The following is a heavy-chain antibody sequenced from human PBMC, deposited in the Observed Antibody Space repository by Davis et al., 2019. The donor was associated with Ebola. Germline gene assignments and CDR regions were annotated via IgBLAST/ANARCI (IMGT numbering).Heavy chain of an antibody. J-gene: IGHJ6*02. D-gene: IGHD6-19*01. CDR2: INHSGST. V-gene: IGHV4-39*07. CDR1: GDSISSGSYY. Sequence: MPSETLSLTCTVSGDSISSGSYYWSWIRQPPGKGLEWIGEINHSGSTNYNPSLKSRVTISVDTSKNQVSLKLSSVTAADTAVYYCAREQWPQLYGMDVWGQGTTVTVSS. CDR3: AREQWPQLYGMDV.